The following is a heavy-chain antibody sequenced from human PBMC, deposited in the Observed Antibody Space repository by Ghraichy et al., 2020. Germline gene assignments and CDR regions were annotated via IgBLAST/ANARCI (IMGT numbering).Heavy chain of an antibody. Sequence: SETLSLTCTVAGGSINVNNYYWVWIRQPPGKGLEWVGSIYYSGSTYYNPSLKSRVTVFVDTSKNQFSLILTSVTAADTAVYYCARHGTGASGALDPWGQGSLVTVSS. V-gene: IGHV4-39*01. D-gene: IGHD1-26*01. CDR3: ARHGTGASGALDP. CDR2: IYYSGST. CDR1: GGSINVNNYY. J-gene: IGHJ5*02.